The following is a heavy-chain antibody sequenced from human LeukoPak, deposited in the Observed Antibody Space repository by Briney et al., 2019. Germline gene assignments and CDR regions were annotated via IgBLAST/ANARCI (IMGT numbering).Heavy chain of an antibody. CDR1: GGSFSGYY. Sequence: SETLSLTCAVYGGSFSGYYWGWIRQPPGKGLEWIGTIYYSGSTYYNPSLKSRVTISVDTSKNQFSLKLSSVTAADTAVYYCARGFFRLRSPHAFDIWGQGTMVTVSS. CDR3: ARGFFRLRSPHAFDI. D-gene: IGHD2-21*01. J-gene: IGHJ3*02. CDR2: IYYSGST. V-gene: IGHV4-34*01.